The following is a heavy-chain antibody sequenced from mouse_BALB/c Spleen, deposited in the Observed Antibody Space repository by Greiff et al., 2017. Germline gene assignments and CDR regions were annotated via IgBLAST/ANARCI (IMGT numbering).Heavy chain of an antibody. CDR3: ARGEGAFDY. Sequence: ESGPGLVKPSQSLSLTCSVTGYSITSGYYWNWIRQFPGNKLEWMGYISYDGSNNYNPSLKNRISITRDTSKNQFFLKLNSVTTEDTATYYCARGEGAFDYWGQGTTLTVSS. V-gene: IGHV3-6*02. J-gene: IGHJ2*01. CDR1: GYSITSGYY. D-gene: IGHD3-1*01. CDR2: ISYDGSN.